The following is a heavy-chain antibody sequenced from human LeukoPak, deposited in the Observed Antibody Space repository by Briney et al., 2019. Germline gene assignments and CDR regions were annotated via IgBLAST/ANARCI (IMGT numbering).Heavy chain of an antibody. CDR2: IYSGGST. V-gene: IGHV3-53*01. J-gene: IGHJ4*02. Sequence: GSLRLSCAASGFTVSTYYMTWVRQAPGKGLECVSVIYSGGSTYYADSVKGRFTVSRDNSKNTLYLQMNSLRAEDTAMYYRARGLGYCTSTTCLLPFDYWGQGTLVTVSS. CDR1: GFTVSTYY. D-gene: IGHD2-2*01. CDR3: ARGLGYCTSTTCLLPFDY.